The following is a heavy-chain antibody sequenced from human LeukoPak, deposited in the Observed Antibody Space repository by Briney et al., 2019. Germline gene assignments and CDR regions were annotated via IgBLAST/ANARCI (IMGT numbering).Heavy chain of an antibody. V-gene: IGHV5-51*01. CDR2: IYPADSDT. Sequence: GESLKISCKGSVYSFTNYWIGWVRQMPGKGLGWMGIIYPADSDTRYSPSFQGQVTISVDKSISTAYLQWSSLKASDTAMYYCARREGSSKAFDFWGQGTMVTVSS. CDR3: ARREGSSKAFDF. J-gene: IGHJ3*01. D-gene: IGHD6-6*01. CDR1: VYSFTNYW.